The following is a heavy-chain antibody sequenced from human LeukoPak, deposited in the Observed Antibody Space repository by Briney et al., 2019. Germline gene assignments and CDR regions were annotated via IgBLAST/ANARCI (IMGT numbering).Heavy chain of an antibody. Sequence: GGSLRLSCAASGFTVSSNYMSWVRQAPGKGLEWVAVISYDGSNKYYADSVKGRFTISRDNSKNTLYLQMNSLRAEDTAVYYCAKDGVRGSSWYYYYYYMDVWGKGTTVTVSS. CDR1: GFTVSSNY. D-gene: IGHD6-13*01. CDR3: AKDGVRGSSWYYYYYYMDV. V-gene: IGHV3-30*18. CDR2: ISYDGSNK. J-gene: IGHJ6*03.